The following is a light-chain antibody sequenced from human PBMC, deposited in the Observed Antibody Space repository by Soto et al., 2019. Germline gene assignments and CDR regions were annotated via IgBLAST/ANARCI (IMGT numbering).Light chain of an antibody. CDR1: QSISSSY. CDR2: GTS. Sequence: EIVLTQSPGTLSLSPGERATLSCRTSQSISSSYFAWYQQKPGQAPRLILYGTSTRATGIPARFSGSGSGKDFTLTISILEPEDFAVYHCQQYGSSPPRYTFGQGTKLEIK. V-gene: IGKV3-20*01. CDR3: QQYGSSPPRYT. J-gene: IGKJ2*01.